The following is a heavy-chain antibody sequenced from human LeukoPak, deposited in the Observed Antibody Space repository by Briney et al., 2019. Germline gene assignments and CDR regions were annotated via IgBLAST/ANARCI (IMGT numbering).Heavy chain of an antibody. Sequence: GRSLRLSCAASGITFSSYEMNWVRQAPGKGLEWVSYISSSGSTIYYADSVKGRFTISRDNAKNSLYLQMNSLRAEDTAVYYCSTIYSGSYSVYWGQGTLVTVSS. CDR1: GITFSSYE. CDR2: ISSSGSTI. D-gene: IGHD1-26*01. J-gene: IGHJ4*02. V-gene: IGHV3-48*03. CDR3: STIYSGSYSVY.